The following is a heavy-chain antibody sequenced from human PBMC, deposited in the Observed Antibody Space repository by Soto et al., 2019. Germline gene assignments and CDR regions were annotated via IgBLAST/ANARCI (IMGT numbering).Heavy chain of an antibody. CDR2: IYYSGST. CDR1: GGSISSSSYY. V-gene: IGHV4-39*01. J-gene: IGHJ4*02. CDR3: AKSARHYYDSSGYPPFDY. Sequence: SETLSLTCTVSGGSISSSSYYWGWIRQHPGKGLEWIGRIYYSGSTYYNPSLKSRVTISVDTSKNQFSLKLSSVTAADTAVYYCAKSARHYYDSSGYPPFDYWGQGTLVTVSS. D-gene: IGHD3-22*01.